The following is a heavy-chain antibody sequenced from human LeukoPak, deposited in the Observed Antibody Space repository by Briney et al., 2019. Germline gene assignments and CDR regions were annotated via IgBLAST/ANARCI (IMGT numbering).Heavy chain of an antibody. D-gene: IGHD3-10*01. Sequence: ASVKVSCKASGYTFTGYYMHWVRQAPGQGLEWMGWINPNSGGTNYAQEFQGRVTMTRDTSISTAYMELSRLRSDDTAVYYCARDIWFGELTDAFDIWGQGTMVTVSS. V-gene: IGHV1-2*02. CDR3: ARDIWFGELTDAFDI. CDR1: GYTFTGYY. CDR2: INPNSGGT. J-gene: IGHJ3*02.